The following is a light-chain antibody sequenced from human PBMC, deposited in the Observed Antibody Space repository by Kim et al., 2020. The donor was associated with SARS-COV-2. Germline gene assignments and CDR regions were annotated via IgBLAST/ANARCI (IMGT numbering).Light chain of an antibody. CDR3: QHLDAYPPWT. V-gene: IGKV1-9*01. J-gene: IGKJ1*01. Sequence: DIQLTQSPSFLSASVGGRVTITCRASQGISSYLAWYQQEAGKAPKLLIYAASTLQSGVPSRFSGSGSGTEFTLTISSLQPEDFATYYCQHLDAYPPWTFGQGTKVDIK. CDR2: AAS. CDR1: QGISSY.